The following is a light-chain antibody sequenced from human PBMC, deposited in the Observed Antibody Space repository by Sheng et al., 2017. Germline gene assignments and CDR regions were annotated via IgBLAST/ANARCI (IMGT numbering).Light chain of an antibody. CDR2: WAS. CDR3: QQYYVTPPLT. CDR1: QSVENTSNKKNY. V-gene: IGKV4-1*01. J-gene: IGKJ1*01. Sequence: VMTQSPDSLAVSLGERATINCKSSQSVENTSNKKNYLAWYQQKPGQPPKLLIYWASTRESGVPDRFSGSGSGTDFTLTISSLQAEDVATYYCQQYYVTPPLTFGQGTTVEIK.